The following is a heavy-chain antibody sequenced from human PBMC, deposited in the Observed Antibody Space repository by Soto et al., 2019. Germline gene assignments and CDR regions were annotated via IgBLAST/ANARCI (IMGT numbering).Heavy chain of an antibody. CDR2: ISPYNDYT. CDR3: ARGGYYDSSWGKLSHYGLDV. D-gene: IGHD3-16*01. Sequence: QVRLAQSANEVKKPGASVRVSCKAAGYTFIRYGIAWVRQAPGQGLEWMGWISPYNDYTVYAQKFQGRVSMTADTSTRTVYMNLRGLKSDDTAVYYCARGGYYDSSWGKLSHYGLDVWGQGTSVSVSS. V-gene: IGHV1-18*01. J-gene: IGHJ6*02. CDR1: GYTFIRYG.